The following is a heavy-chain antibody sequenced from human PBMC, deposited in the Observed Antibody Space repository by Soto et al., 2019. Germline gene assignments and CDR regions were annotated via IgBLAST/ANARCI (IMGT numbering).Heavy chain of an antibody. D-gene: IGHD2-2*01. CDR3: AREYAFSSDY. Sequence: SETLSLTCSVSGGSMRSYYWSWIRQPPGKGLEWIGYIHDSGITDYNPSLKSRANKSKNTFRNQISLNMHSVTAADTAVYYCAREYAFSSDYWGQGTVVTVSS. CDR2: IHDSGIT. V-gene: IGHV4-59*01. J-gene: IGHJ4*02. CDR1: GGSMRSYY.